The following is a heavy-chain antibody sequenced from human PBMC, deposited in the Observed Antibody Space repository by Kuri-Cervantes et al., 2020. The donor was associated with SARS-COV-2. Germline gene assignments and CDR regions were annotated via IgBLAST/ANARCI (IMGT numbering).Heavy chain of an antibody. CDR3: ARGRGYSGYDSPLNWFDP. J-gene: IGHJ5*02. D-gene: IGHD5-12*01. Sequence: SETLSLTCAVSGYSISSGYYWGWIRQPPGKGLEWIGSIYHSGSTYYNPSLKSRVTISVDTSKNQFSLKPSSVTAADTAVYYCARGRGYSGYDSPLNWFDPWGQGTLVTVSS. CDR2: IYHSGST. V-gene: IGHV4-38-2*01. CDR1: GYSISSGYY.